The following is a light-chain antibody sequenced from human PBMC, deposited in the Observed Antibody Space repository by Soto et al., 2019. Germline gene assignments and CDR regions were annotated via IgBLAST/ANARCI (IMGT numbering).Light chain of an antibody. CDR3: QQYNKWPLT. J-gene: IGKJ2*01. V-gene: IGKV3-15*01. CDR2: GAS. Sequence: EIVMTQSPATLSVSPGERATLSCRASQSVSSNLAWYQQKHGQAPRLLIYGASTRATGIPVRFSGSGSGTEFTLTISSLQSEDFAVYYCQQYNKWPLTFGQGTKLEI. CDR1: QSVSSN.